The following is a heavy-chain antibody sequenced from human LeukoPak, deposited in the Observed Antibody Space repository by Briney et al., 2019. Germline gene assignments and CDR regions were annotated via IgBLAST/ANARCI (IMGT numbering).Heavy chain of an antibody. CDR3: ARQGSYCSSTSCYAKWGLYYFDY. CDR2: INHSGST. Sequence: PSETLSLTCTVSGGSISTSSYYWGWIRQPPGKGLEWIGEINHSGSTNYNPSLKSRVTISVDTSKNQFSLKLSSVTAADTAVYYCARQGSYCSSTSCYAKWGLYYFDYWGQGTLVTVSS. J-gene: IGHJ4*02. CDR1: GGSISTSSYY. D-gene: IGHD2-2*01. V-gene: IGHV4-39*01.